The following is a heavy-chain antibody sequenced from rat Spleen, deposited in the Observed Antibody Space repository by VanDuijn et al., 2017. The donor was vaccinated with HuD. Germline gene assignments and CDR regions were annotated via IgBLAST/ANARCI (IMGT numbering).Heavy chain of an antibody. J-gene: IGHJ2*01. Sequence: EVQLVESGGGLVQPGRSLKLSCEASGFTFSNHAMAGVRQAPTKGLEWIATISYDGLSTYYRDSVKGRLAFSRDNAKSTLYLQMDSLRSEDTATYYCARHSGELDFDYWGQGVMVTVSS. V-gene: IGHV5-29*01. CDR3: ARHSGELDFDY. D-gene: IGHD1-4*01. CDR2: ISYDGLST. CDR1: GFTFSNHA.